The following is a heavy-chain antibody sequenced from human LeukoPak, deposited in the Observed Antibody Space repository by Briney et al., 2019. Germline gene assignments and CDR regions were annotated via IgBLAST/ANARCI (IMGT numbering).Heavy chain of an antibody. CDR3: ARAGGSFSYNMAV. V-gene: IGHV1-46*01. CDR1: GYSFIRYH. CDR2: LKLYDGSI. Sequence: ASVKVSCKASGYSFIRYHIHWVRQAPGQGLEWMGVLKLYDGSISHAQKFQGRVTMTSDTSTSTVYMELSSLRSEDTAVYFCARAGGSFSYNMAVWGQGTTVTVSS. D-gene: IGHD1-26*01. J-gene: IGHJ6*02.